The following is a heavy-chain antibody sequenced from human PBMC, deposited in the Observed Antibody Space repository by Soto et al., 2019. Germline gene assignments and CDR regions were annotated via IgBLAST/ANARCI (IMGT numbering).Heavy chain of an antibody. CDR2: ITVRNGDT. CDR1: GYNFDSYG. D-gene: IGHD6-13*01. Sequence: QVQLVQSGAEVRQPGASVTVSCKASGYNFDSYGINWVRQAPGQGLEWMGWITVRNGDTNYAQRIQGRVTMTSDTSTSTAYMEPRNLRSDDTATYYCVRGGVAAAGPGDYWGQGTLVAVSS. J-gene: IGHJ4*02. V-gene: IGHV1-18*01. CDR3: VRGGVAAAGPGDY.